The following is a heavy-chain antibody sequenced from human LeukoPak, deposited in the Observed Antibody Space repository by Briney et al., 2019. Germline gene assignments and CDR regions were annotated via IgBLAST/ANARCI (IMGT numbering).Heavy chain of an antibody. V-gene: IGHV3-53*01. CDR2: IYSGGST. D-gene: IGHD6-13*01. J-gene: IGHJ4*02. CDR3: ARGHSSSLIFDY. Sequence: GGSLRLSCAASGFTFSNHGMNWVRQAPGKGLEWVSVIYSGGSTYYADSVKGRFTISRDNSKNTLYLQMNSLRAEDTAVYYCARGHSSSLIFDYWGQGTLVTVSS. CDR1: GFTFSNHG.